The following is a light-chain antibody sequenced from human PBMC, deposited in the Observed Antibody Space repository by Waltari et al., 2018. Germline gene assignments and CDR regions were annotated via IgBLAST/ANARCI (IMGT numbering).Light chain of an antibody. Sequence: QSALTQPPSASGSPGQSVTISCTGTSSDIGGYDYVSWYQQHPGKAPKLMIYGVTKRPSGVPGRFSGSKSGDTASLTVSGLQAEDEADYYCSSYAGSNNFVVFGGGTKVTVL. CDR2: GVT. V-gene: IGLV2-8*01. J-gene: IGLJ2*01. CDR3: SSYAGSNNFVV. CDR1: SSDIGGYDY.